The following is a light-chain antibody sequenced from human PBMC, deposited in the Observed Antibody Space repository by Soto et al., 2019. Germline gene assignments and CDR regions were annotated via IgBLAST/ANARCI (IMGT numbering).Light chain of an antibody. V-gene: IGLV2-14*01. J-gene: IGLJ1*01. Sequence: QSALTQPASVSGSPGQSITISCTATSSDVGSYNYVSWYQQHPGKAPKLMIYEVSNRPSGVSNRFSGSKSGNTASLTISGLQADDEADYYCNSYTSTNTWVFGTGTKLTVL. CDR2: EVS. CDR3: NSYTSTNTWV. CDR1: SSDVGSYNY.